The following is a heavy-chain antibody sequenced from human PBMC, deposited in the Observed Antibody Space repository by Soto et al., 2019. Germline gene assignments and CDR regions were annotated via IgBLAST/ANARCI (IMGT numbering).Heavy chain of an antibody. V-gene: IGHV4-34*01. CDR1: GGSFSGYY. CDR2: INHSGST. J-gene: IGHJ4*02. D-gene: IGHD3-9*01. CDR3: ARRGDILADY. Sequence: PSETLSLTCAVYGGSFSGYYWSWIRQPPGKGLEWIGEINHSGSTNYNPSLKSRVTISVDTSKNQFSLKLSSVTAADTAVYYCARRGDILADYWGQGTLVTVSS.